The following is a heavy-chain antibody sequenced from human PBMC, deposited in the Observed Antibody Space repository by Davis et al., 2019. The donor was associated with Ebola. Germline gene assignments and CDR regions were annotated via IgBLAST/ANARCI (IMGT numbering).Heavy chain of an antibody. Sequence: GESLKISCKGSGYSFTSYWIGWVRQMPGKGLEWMGIIYPGDSDTRYSPSFQGQVTTSADKSISTAYLQWSSLKASDTAMYYCARPKRQFGVVMNDAFDIWGQGTMVTVSS. D-gene: IGHD3-3*01. CDR1: GYSFTSYW. J-gene: IGHJ3*02. CDR3: ARPKRQFGVVMNDAFDI. V-gene: IGHV5-51*01. CDR2: IYPGDSDT.